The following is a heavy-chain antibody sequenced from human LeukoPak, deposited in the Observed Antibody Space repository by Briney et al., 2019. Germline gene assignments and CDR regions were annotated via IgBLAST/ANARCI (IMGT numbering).Heavy chain of an antibody. CDR1: GFTFSSYA. CDR3: AKWSGGRYDILTGYYRNWFDP. D-gene: IGHD3-9*01. J-gene: IGHJ5*02. V-gene: IGHV3-23*01. CDR2: ISGSDAGT. Sequence: PGGSLRLSCAASGFTFSSYAMSWVRQIPGKGLEWVSAISGSDAGTYYADSVKGRFTISRDNSKNTLYLQMNSLRAEDTAVYYCAKWSGGRYDILTGYYRNWFDPWGQGTLVTVSS.